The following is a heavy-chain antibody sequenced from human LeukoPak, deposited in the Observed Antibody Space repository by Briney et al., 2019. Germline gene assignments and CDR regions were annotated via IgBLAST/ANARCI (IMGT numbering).Heavy chain of an antibody. Sequence: SVKVSCKASGGTFSSYAISRVRQAPGQGLEWMGGIIPIFSTANYAQKFQGRVTITADKSTSTAYMELSSLRSEDTAVYYCARTQEGGYCSSTSCYAHAFDIWGQGTMVTVSS. V-gene: IGHV1-69*06. CDR1: GGTFSSYA. CDR2: IIPIFSTA. J-gene: IGHJ3*02. D-gene: IGHD2-2*01. CDR3: ARTQEGGYCSSTSCYAHAFDI.